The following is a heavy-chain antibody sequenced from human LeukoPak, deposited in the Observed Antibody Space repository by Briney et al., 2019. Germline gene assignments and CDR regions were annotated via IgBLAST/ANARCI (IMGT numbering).Heavy chain of an antibody. Sequence: ASVKVSCXASEYTFTDYYIHWIRQAPGQGPEWMGRISPNTGGTDHAQEFRDKITMTRDTSISTAYIELSRLISDDTAVYYCARGGRSGYRYFDYWGQGTLVTVSS. CDR2: ISPNTGGT. CDR1: EYTFTDYY. V-gene: IGHV1-2*06. J-gene: IGHJ4*02. D-gene: IGHD5-18*01. CDR3: ARGGRSGYRYFDY.